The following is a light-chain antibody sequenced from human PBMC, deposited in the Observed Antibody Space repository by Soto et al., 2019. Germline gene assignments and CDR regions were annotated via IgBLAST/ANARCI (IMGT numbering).Light chain of an antibody. CDR3: CSYAGSYTLV. V-gene: IGLV2-11*01. CDR2: DVG. Sequence: QSVLTQPRSVSGSPGQSVTISCTGTSSDIGGYNFVSWYQQHPGKAPKVMIYDVGKRPSGVPDRFSGSKSGNTASLIISGLQADDEGDYYCCSYAGSYTLVFGGGTKLTVL. CDR1: SSDIGGYNF. J-gene: IGLJ2*01.